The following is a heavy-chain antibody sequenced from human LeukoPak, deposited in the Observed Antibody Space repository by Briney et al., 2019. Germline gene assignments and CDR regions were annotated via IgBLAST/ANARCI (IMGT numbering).Heavy chain of an antibody. J-gene: IGHJ4*02. V-gene: IGHV4-34*01. D-gene: IGHD3-22*01. Sequence: SETLSLTCAVYGGSFSGYYWSWIRQPPGKGPEWIGEINHSGSTNYNPSLKSRVTISVDTSKNQFSLKLSSVTAADTAVYYCAGSGYYDSSGSQYYFDYWGQGTLVTVSS. CDR1: GGSFSGYY. CDR3: AGSGYYDSSGSQYYFDY. CDR2: INHSGST.